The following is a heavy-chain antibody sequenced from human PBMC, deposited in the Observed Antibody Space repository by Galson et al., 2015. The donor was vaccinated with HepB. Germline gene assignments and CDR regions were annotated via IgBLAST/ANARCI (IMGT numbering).Heavy chain of an antibody. D-gene: IGHD3-10*01. Sequence: SLRLSCAASGFTFGAYEMNWVRQAPGKGLEWISYISSNGYMIYYAESVEGRFTVSRDNARDSLYLQMNSLRVEDTAVYYCVRDDALWSWYFDSWGQGILVTVFS. V-gene: IGHV3-48*03. CDR3: VRDDALWSWYFDS. CDR2: ISSNGYMI. CDR1: GFTFGAYE. J-gene: IGHJ4*02.